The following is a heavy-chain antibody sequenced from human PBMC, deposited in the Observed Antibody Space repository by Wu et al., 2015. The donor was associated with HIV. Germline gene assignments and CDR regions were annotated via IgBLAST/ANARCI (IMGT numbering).Heavy chain of an antibody. CDR2: INPITGVT. CDR3: ARGLRWGAVYGTDS. J-gene: IGHJ4*02. D-gene: IGHD5/OR15-5a*01. Sequence: QVHLVQSGAEMTRPGASVKVSCKTSGYTFADHFVHWVRQAPGQGFEWIGWINPITGVTGYAQIFQGRVTLTREVSITTAYLEMTRLKLDDTAVYYCARGLRWGAVYGTDSWGQESLVTVSS. V-gene: IGHV1-2*02. CDR1: GYTFADHF.